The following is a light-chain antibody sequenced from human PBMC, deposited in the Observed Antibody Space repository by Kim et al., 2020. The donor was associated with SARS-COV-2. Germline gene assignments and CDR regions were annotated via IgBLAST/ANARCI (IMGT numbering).Light chain of an antibody. CDR1: SNNIGFYNY. CDR3: CSYAGDYVI. CDR2: DVT. Sequence: QSALTQPRSVSGSPGQSVTISCTGASNNIGFYNYVSWYQHHPGRAPKLIIYDVTKRPSGVPDRFSGSKSGNTASLTVSGLQSEDEADYYCCSYAGDYVIFGGGTRLTVL. J-gene: IGLJ2*01. V-gene: IGLV2-11*01.